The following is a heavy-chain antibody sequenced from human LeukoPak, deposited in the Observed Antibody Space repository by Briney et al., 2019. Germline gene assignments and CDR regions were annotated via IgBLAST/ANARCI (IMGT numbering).Heavy chain of an antibody. CDR1: GFIFTSYG. D-gene: IGHD3-10*01. Sequence: GGSLRLSCAASGFIFTSYGMHWVRQAPGKGLESVAFIRYDGSIKYYADSVKGRFTISRDNSKNTLYLQMNSLRAEDTAVYYCAGSYSVLDYWGQGTLVTVSS. CDR3: AGSYSVLDY. J-gene: IGHJ4*02. CDR2: IRYDGSIK. V-gene: IGHV3-30*02.